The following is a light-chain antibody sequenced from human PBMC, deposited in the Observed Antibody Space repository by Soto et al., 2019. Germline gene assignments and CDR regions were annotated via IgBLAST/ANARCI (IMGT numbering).Light chain of an antibody. V-gene: IGKV3-20*01. Sequence: EIVLTQSPGTLSLYPEERATLSCRASQSVSSSLAWYQQKPGQAPSLLIYAASSKATGIPDRFSGSGSGADFTLTICRLEPEDFAVYYCQKYGSSPVTFGQGTKV. CDR3: QKYGSSPVT. CDR2: AAS. CDR1: QSVSSS. J-gene: IGKJ1*01.